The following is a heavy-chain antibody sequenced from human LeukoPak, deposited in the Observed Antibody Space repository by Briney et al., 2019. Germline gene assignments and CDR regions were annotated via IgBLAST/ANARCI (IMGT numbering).Heavy chain of an antibody. CDR1: GFTFSDYW. CDR3: AKDDRECSAGDCYGFGFQH. Sequence: PGGSLRLSCAASGFTFSDYWMTWVRRAPGKGLEWVANIRQDGGEKYYVDSVKGRFTISRDNAKNSLYLQMNSLRTEDTAVYYCAKDDRECSAGDCYGFGFQHWGQGTLVIVSS. D-gene: IGHD2-21*02. CDR2: IRQDGGEK. J-gene: IGHJ1*01. V-gene: IGHV3-7*01.